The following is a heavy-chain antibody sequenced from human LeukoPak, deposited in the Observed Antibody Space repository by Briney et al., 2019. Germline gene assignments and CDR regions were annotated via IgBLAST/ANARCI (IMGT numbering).Heavy chain of an antibody. J-gene: IGHJ4*02. V-gene: IGHV1-46*03. D-gene: IGHD2-2*01. Sequence: GASVKVSCKASGYTFTSYYMHWVRQAPGQGLEWMGIINPSGGSTSYAQKFQGRVTMTRDTSTSTVYMELSSLRSEDTAVYYCARGGEWDCSGTSCYLPEARYWGQGTLVTVSS. CDR3: ARGGEWDCSGTSCYLPEARY. CDR1: GYTFTSYY. CDR2: INPSGGST.